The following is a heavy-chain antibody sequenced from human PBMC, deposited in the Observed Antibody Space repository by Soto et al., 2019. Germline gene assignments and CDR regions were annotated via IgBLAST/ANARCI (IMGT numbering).Heavy chain of an antibody. Sequence: PGGSLRLSCTASGFTFGDYAMSWVRHAPGKGLEWVGFIRSKAYGGTTEYAASVKGRFTISRDDSKSIAYLQMNSLKTEDTAVYYCSRKPYGYLYYFDYWAQGTLVTVSS. D-gene: IGHD4-17*01. CDR1: GFTFGDYA. CDR3: SRKPYGYLYYFDY. CDR2: IRSKAYGGTT. V-gene: IGHV3-49*04. J-gene: IGHJ4*02.